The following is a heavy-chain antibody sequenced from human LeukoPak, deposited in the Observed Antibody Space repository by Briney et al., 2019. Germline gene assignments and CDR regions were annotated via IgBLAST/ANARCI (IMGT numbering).Heavy chain of an antibody. CDR2: ISSSSSYI. V-gene: IGHV3-21*01. CDR3: ARDKSSSSYFDY. J-gene: IGHJ4*02. Sequence: GGSLRLSCAASGFTFSSYSMNWVRQAPGKGLEWVSSISSSSSYIYYADSVKGRFTISRDNAKNSLYLQMNSLRAEDTAVCYCARDKSSSSYFDYWGQGTLVTVSS. CDR1: GFTFSSYS. D-gene: IGHD6-13*01.